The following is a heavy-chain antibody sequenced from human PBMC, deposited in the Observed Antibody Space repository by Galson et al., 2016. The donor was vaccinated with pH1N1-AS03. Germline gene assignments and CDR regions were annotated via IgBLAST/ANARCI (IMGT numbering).Heavy chain of an antibody. V-gene: IGHV3-7*04. CDR2: IKEDGSEK. D-gene: IGHD6-25*01. J-gene: IGHJ6*03. CDR1: GFTFSSYW. Sequence: SLRLSCAASGFTFSSYWMSWVRQAPGKGLEWVANIKEDGSEKYYVDSVKGRFTISRDNGKNSLYLQMNSLRAEDTAVYFCARAGIAAYYFHYYYLDVWGKGATVTVSS. CDR3: ARAGIAAYYFHYYYLDV.